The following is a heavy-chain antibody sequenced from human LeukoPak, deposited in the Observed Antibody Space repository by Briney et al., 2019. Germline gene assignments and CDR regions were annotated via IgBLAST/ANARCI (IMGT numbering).Heavy chain of an antibody. CDR1: GFTFSNYA. Sequence: GGSPRLSCAASGFTFSNYAMNWVRQAPGKGLEWVSGGGVTTYYADSVKGRFTISRDNSNNTLYLQMNSLRAEDTAVYYCAKGVWFGEPFDYWGEGTLVTVSS. J-gene: IGHJ4*02. CDR2: GGVTT. CDR3: AKGVWFGEPFDY. V-gene: IGHV3-23*01. D-gene: IGHD3-10*01.